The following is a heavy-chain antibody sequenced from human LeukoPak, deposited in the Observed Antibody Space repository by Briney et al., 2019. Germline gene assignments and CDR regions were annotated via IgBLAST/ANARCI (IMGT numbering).Heavy chain of an antibody. CDR2: MKSKTHGGTP. Sequence: GGPLRLSCAASGFTYRNARVSGLRDAPGKGLEWFVRMKSKTHGGTPDYAAPVKGRFTISRDDSKNTLYLQMNSLKTDDTAVYYCTTDRSGWYDYWGQGTLVTVSS. V-gene: IGHV3-15*01. J-gene: IGHJ4*02. D-gene: IGHD6-19*01. CDR1: GFTYRNAR. CDR3: TTDRSGWYDY.